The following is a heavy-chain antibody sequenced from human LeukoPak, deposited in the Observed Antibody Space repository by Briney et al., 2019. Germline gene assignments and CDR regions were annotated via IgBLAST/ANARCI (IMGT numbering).Heavy chain of an antibody. Sequence: PSETLSLTCTVSGGSISSGGYYWSWIRQHPGKGLEWIGYIYYSGSTYYNPSLKSRVTISVDTSKNQFSLKLSSVTAADTAVYYCARGGRDGGNYFDYWGQGTLVTVSS. CDR1: GGSISSGGYY. J-gene: IGHJ4*02. CDR2: IYYSGST. CDR3: ARGGRDGGNYFDY. D-gene: IGHD4-23*01. V-gene: IGHV4-31*03.